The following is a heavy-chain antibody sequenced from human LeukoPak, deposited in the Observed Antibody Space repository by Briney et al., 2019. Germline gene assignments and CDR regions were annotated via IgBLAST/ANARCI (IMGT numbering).Heavy chain of an antibody. V-gene: IGHV4-59*01. CDR3: ARGTLEVTSGGLVPAFDI. J-gene: IGHJ3*02. CDR1: GGSFSGYY. D-gene: IGHD2-15*01. CDR2: IYYSGST. Sequence: SETLSLTCAVYGGSFSGYYWSWIRQPPGKGLEWIGYIYYSGSTNYNPSLKSRVTISVDTSKNQFSLKLSSVTAADTAVYYCARGTLEVTSGGLVPAFDIWGQGTMVTVSS.